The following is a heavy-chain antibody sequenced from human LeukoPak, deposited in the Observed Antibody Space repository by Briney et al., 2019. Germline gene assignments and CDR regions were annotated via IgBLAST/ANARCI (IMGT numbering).Heavy chain of an antibody. CDR2: IDWDDDK. Sequence: SGPTLVNPTQTLTLTCTFSEFSLTTSGMCVSWIRQPPGKALEWLARIDWDDDKYHSTSLRTRLTISKDTSKNQVVLTMTNADPFDTATYYCARTRSSSSGGYHFDYWGQGTLVTVSS. D-gene: IGHD3-10*01. V-gene: IGHV2-70*11. J-gene: IGHJ4*02. CDR1: EFSLTTSGMC. CDR3: ARTRSSSSGGYHFDY.